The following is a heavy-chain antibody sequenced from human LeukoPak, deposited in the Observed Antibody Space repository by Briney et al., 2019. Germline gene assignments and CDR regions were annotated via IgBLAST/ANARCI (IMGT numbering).Heavy chain of an antibody. CDR3: ARGHNVDY. J-gene: IGHJ4*02. CDR1: GFTFSSYG. Sequence: GGSLRLSCAASGFTFSSYGMSWVRQAPGKGLEWVANIKQDGSEQNYVDSVKGRFTISRDNAKNSLSLQMNSLSAEDTAVYYCARGHNVDYWGQGTLVTVSS. V-gene: IGHV3-7*01. D-gene: IGHD1-1*01. CDR2: IKQDGSEQ.